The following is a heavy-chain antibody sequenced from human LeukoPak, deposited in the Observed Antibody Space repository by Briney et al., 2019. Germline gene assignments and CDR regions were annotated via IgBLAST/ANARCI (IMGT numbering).Heavy chain of an antibody. CDR3: ARSDWESYRYMDV. CDR1: GLTFSSYT. CDR2: SRSRSSDI. V-gene: IGHV3-21*01. D-gene: IGHD1-26*01. J-gene: IGHJ6*03. Sequence: GWSLRLSCVASGLTFSSYTMNWVRQAPGKGLEWVSSSRSRSSDIYYVDSVKGRFTISRDNGKNSVYLQMDSLRAEDTAVYYCARSDWESYRYMDVWGKGTTVTVSS.